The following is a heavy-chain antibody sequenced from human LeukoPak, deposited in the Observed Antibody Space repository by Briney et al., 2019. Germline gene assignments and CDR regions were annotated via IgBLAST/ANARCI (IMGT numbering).Heavy chain of an antibody. D-gene: IGHD6-13*01. Sequence: GGSLRLSCAASGFTFSSYGMHWVRQAPGKGLEWVAVIWYDGSNKYYADSVKGRFTISRDNSKNTLYLQMNSLRAEDTAVYYCARQPGVQAAGSAWFDPWGQGTLVTVSS. CDR2: IWYDGSNK. CDR3: ARQPGVQAAGSAWFDP. CDR1: GFTFSSYG. J-gene: IGHJ5*02. V-gene: IGHV3-33*01.